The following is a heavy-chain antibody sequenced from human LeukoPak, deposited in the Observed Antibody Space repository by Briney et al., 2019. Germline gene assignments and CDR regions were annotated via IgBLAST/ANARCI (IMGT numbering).Heavy chain of an antibody. V-gene: IGHV1-8*03. J-gene: IGHJ6*03. Sequence: ASVKVSCKASGYTFTSYDINWVRQATGQGLEWMGWMNPNSGNTGYAQKFQGRVTITRNTSISTAYMELSSLRSEDTAVYYCARAQSLTNYYYYYVDVWGKGTTVTVSS. CDR3: ARAQSLTNYYYYYVDV. CDR2: MNPNSGNT. CDR1: GYTFTSYD.